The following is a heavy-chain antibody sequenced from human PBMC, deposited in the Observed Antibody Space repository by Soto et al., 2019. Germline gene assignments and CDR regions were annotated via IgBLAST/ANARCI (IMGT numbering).Heavy chain of an antibody. D-gene: IGHD4-17*01. CDR3: ARAHYADYGYGMDV. Sequence: SETLSLTCTVSGGSISSCYWSWIRQPPGKGLEWIGYIYYSGSTNYNPSLKSRVTISVDTSKNHFSLKLSSVTAADTAVYFCARAHYADYGYGMDVWGQGTTVTVSS. J-gene: IGHJ6*02. CDR1: GGSISSCY. V-gene: IGHV4-59*01. CDR2: IYYSGST.